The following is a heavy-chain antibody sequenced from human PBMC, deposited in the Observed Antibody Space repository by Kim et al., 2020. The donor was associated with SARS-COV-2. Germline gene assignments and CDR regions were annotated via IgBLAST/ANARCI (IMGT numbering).Heavy chain of an antibody. CDR2: IYSGGSST. Sequence: GGSLRLSCAASGFTFSSYAMSWVRQAPGKGLEWVSVIYSGGSSTYYADSVKGRFTISRDNSKNTLYLQMNSLRAEDTAVYYCAKGGHYDYVWGSYRASYFDYWGQGALVTVSS. CDR3: AKGGHYDYVWGSYRASYFDY. J-gene: IGHJ4*02. V-gene: IGHV3-23*03. D-gene: IGHD3-16*02. CDR1: GFTFSSYA.